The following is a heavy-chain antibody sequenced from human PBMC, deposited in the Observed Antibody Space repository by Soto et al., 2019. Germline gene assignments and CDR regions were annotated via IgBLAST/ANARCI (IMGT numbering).Heavy chain of an antibody. CDR1: GGSIGSSNYY. J-gene: IGHJ3*02. CDR3: ASPGRCSSTSCSPSDAFDI. Sequence: QLQLQESGPGLVKPSETLSLTCTVSGGSIGSSNYYWGWIRQPPGKGLEWIASIFYSGNAYYNPSPNSRVTISVDTSKNQFSLKLRSVTAADTAVYYCASPGRCSSTSCSPSDAFDIWGQGTMVTVSS. D-gene: IGHD2-2*01. V-gene: IGHV4-39*01. CDR2: IFYSGNA.